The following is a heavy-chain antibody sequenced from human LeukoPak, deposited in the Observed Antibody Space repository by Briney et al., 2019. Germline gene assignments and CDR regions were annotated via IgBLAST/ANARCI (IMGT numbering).Heavy chain of an antibody. CDR3: VRTAVTGTKYFDL. J-gene: IGHJ2*01. CDR2: IYPGDSDT. CDR1: GYTFTGYY. D-gene: IGHD6-19*01. V-gene: IGHV5-51*01. Sequence: KVSCKASGYTFTGYYMHWVRQMPGKGLEWMGIIYPGDSDTRYSPSFQGQVTISADKSISIAYLQWSSLKASDTAMYYCVRTAVTGTKYFDLWGRGTLVTVSS.